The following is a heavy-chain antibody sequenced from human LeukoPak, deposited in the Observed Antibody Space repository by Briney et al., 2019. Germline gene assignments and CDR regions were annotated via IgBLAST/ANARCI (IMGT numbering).Heavy chain of an antibody. D-gene: IGHD3-16*01. CDR1: GFTFSSYW. V-gene: IGHV3-7*03. CDR2: INHNGNVN. Sequence: VQPGGSLRLSCAASGFTFSSYWMNWARQAPGEGLGWVASINHNGNVNYYVDSVKGRFTISRDNAKNSLYLQMSNLRAEDPAVYFCARGGGLDVWGQGATVTVSS. CDR3: ARGGGLDV. J-gene: IGHJ6*01.